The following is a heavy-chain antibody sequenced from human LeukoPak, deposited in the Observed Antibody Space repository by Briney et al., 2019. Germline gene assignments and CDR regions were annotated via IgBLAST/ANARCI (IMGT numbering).Heavy chain of an antibody. D-gene: IGHD3-3*01. V-gene: IGHV4-34*01. CDR2: INHSGST. CDR1: GWSFSGYY. J-gene: IGHJ4*02. CDR3: ARRYRRFLEWLLYFDY. Sequence: SETLSLTCAVYGWSFSGYYLSGMRQPPGKEGQWMGEINHSGSTNYNPSLKSRVTISVDTSKNQFSLKLSSVTAADTAVYYCARRYRRFLEWLLYFDYWGQGTLVTVSS.